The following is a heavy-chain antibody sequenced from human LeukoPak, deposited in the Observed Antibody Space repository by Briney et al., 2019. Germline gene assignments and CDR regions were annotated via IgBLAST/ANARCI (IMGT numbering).Heavy chain of an antibody. J-gene: IGHJ3*01. CDR1: GYTFTSDD. V-gene: IGHV1-8*01. D-gene: IGHD5-18*01. Sequence: ASVKVSCKASGYTFTSDDINWVRQATGQGLEWMGWMNPKSGNTGYAQNFQGRVTMARNTSISTAYMELSSLTSADTAVYCCARIRGFSYGLAFDLWGQGTMVTVSS. CDR3: ARIRGFSYGLAFDL. CDR2: MNPKSGNT.